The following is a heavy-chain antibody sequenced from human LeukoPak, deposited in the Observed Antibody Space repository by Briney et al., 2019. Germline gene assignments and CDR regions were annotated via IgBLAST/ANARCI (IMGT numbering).Heavy chain of an antibody. CDR3: AKGGHVDY. D-gene: IGHD3-16*01. CDR2: INEDGGEQ. J-gene: IGHJ4*02. V-gene: IGHV3-7*03. Sequence: GGSLRLSCAASGFAFSGYWMTWVRQAPGKGVEWVANINEDGGEQHYLDSVRGRYSISRDNAKNSLYLQMNNLRAEDTAVYYCAKGGHVDYCGLGTLVTVSS. CDR1: GFAFSGYW.